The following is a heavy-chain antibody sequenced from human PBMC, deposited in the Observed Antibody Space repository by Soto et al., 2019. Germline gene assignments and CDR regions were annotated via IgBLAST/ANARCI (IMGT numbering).Heavy chain of an antibody. Sequence: EVLLVESGGGLVKPGGSLRLSCAASGFAFKYARMTWVRQAPGKGLEWVGHIRSNIDGATTAYAAPVKGRFTISRDEPKNTVDLQMNSLIPDDTAVYYCTTDWGSGTHYARAFDVWGQGTMVTVSS. CDR1: GFAFKYAR. J-gene: IGHJ3*01. V-gene: IGHV3-15*01. CDR3: TTDWGSGTHYARAFDV. D-gene: IGHD3-16*01. CDR2: IRSNIDGATT.